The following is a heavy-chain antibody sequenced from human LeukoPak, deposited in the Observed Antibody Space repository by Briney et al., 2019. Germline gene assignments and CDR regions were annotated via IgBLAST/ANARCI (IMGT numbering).Heavy chain of an antibody. CDR2: ISSSSSTI. V-gene: IGHV3-48*02. CDR1: GFTLSSYS. CDR3: ARDRGVRGVANDY. J-gene: IGHJ4*02. Sequence: GGSLRLSCAASGFTLSSYSMNWVRQAPGKGLEWVSYISSSSSTIYYADSVKGRFTISRDNAKNSLYLQMNSLREEDTAVYYCARDRGVRGVANDYWGQGTLVTVSS. D-gene: IGHD3-10*01.